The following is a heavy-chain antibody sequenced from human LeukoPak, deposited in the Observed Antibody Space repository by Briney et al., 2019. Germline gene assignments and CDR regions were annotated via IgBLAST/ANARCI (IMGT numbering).Heavy chain of an antibody. CDR2: ISYDGSKE. D-gene: IGHD3-16*01. Sequence: PGGSLRLSCAASGFTFRSYGMHWVRQAPGKGLEWVAVISYDGSKEHYGDSVKGRFSISRDNSKNTLYLQMNSLRAEDTAVYYCAKEYDSPYYFDYWGQGTLVTVSS. CDR3: AKEYDSPYYFDY. J-gene: IGHJ4*02. CDR1: GFTFRSYG. V-gene: IGHV3-30*18.